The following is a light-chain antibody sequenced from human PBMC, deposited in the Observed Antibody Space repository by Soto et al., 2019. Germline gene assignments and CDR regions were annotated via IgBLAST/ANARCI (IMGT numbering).Light chain of an antibody. CDR3: LLTYSGGRV. CDR2: NTM. Sequence: QAVVTQEPSLTVSPGGTVTLPCGSSDGPVTSGHYPYWYQQRPGQVPRTLIYNTMNRQSWAPARFSGSLVGVKAALTLSGAQPEDEADYYCLLTYSGGRVFGGGTKLTVL. CDR1: DGPVTSGHY. V-gene: IGLV7-46*01. J-gene: IGLJ2*01.